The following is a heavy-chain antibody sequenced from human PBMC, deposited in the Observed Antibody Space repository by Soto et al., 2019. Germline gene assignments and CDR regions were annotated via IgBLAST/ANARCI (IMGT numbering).Heavy chain of an antibody. D-gene: IGHD3-22*01. Sequence: ASVKVSFKASGYTFTGYYMHCVRQAPGQGLEWMGWINPNSGGTNYAQKFQGRVTMTRDTSISTAYMELSRLRSDDTAVYYCARGYYYDSRRLGYWGQGTLVTVSS. J-gene: IGHJ4*02. V-gene: IGHV1-2*02. CDR2: INPNSGGT. CDR1: GYTFTGYY. CDR3: ARGYYYDSRRLGY.